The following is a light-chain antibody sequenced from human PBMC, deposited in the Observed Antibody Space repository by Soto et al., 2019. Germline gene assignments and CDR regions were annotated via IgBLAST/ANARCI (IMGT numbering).Light chain of an antibody. CDR2: EVN. J-gene: IGLJ3*02. V-gene: IGLV2-8*01. Sequence: QSALTQPPSASGSPGQSVTISCTGTSSDVGGYNYVSWYQQHPGKAPKVMIYEVNKRPSGVPDRFSGSKSGNTASLTVSGLQAEDEADYFCKSYSGLNNWVFGGGTKLTVL. CDR1: SSDVGGYNY. CDR3: KSYSGLNNWV.